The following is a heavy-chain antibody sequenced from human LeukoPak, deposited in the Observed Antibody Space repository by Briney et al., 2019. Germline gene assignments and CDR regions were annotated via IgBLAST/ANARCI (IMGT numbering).Heavy chain of an antibody. CDR1: GYTFTSYG. CDR2: ISAYNGNT. CDR3: AKDQMGDYEVDAHYFDY. D-gene: IGHD3-16*01. V-gene: IGHV1-18*01. Sequence: ASVKVSCKASGYTFTSYGISWVRQAPGQGLEWMGWISAYNGNTNYAQKLQGRVTMTTDTSTSTAYMELRSLRSDDTAVYYCAKDQMGDYEVDAHYFDYWGQGTLVTVSS. J-gene: IGHJ4*02.